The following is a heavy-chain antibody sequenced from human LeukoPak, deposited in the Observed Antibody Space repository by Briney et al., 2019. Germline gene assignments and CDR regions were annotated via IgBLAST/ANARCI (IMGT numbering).Heavy chain of an antibody. Sequence: GASVKVSCMASGGTFSSHTISWVRQAPEQGLEWMGRIIPLFGIVNYAQKFQDRVTITADKSTSTAYMEVSSLRSEDTAVYYCARIPSGDVDTAMVMYYHYGMDVWGQGTTVTVSS. CDR2: IIPLFGIV. CDR3: ARIPSGDVDTAMVMYYHYGMDV. V-gene: IGHV1-69*02. D-gene: IGHD5-18*01. CDR1: GGTFSSHT. J-gene: IGHJ6*02.